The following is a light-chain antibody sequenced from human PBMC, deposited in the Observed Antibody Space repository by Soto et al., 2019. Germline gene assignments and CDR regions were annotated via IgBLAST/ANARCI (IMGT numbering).Light chain of an antibody. CDR2: RNN. Sequence: QSVLTQPPSASGTPGQRVTISCSGSSSNIGSNYVYWYQQLPGTAPKLLIYRNNQRPSGVPDRFSGSKSGTSGSLAISGLRSEDEADYYCAAWDDSLSGLHVVFGGGTQLTVL. J-gene: IGLJ2*01. CDR1: SSNIGSNY. V-gene: IGLV1-47*01. CDR3: AAWDDSLSGLHVV.